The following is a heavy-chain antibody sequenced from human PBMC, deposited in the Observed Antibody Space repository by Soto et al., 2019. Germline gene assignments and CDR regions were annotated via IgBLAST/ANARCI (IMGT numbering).Heavy chain of an antibody. V-gene: IGHV5-51*01. D-gene: IGHD6-6*01. CDR1: GYSFTSYW. CDR2: IYPGDSDT. J-gene: IGHJ3*02. CDR3: AIHPKFASSIAARTTGAFDI. Sequence: GESLKISCKGSGYSFTSYWIGWVRQMPGKGLEWMGIIYPGDSDTRYSPSFQGQVTISADKSISTAYLQWSSLKASDTAMYYCAIHPKFASSIAARTTGAFDIWGQGTMVTVSS.